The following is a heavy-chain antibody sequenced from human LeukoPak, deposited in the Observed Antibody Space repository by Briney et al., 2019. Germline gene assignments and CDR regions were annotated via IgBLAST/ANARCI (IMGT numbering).Heavy chain of an antibody. Sequence: GASVKVSCKASGYTFTSYCISWVRQAPGQGLEWMGWISAYNGNTNYAQKLQGRVTMTTDTSTSTAYMELRSLRSDDAAVYYCARVGFTVAAASFDYWGQGTLVTVSS. D-gene: IGHD6-13*01. CDR3: ARVGFTVAAASFDY. CDR1: GYTFTSYC. CDR2: ISAYNGNT. V-gene: IGHV1-18*01. J-gene: IGHJ4*02.